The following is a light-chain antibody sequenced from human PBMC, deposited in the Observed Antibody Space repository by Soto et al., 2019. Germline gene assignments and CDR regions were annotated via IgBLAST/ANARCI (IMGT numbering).Light chain of an antibody. J-gene: IGKJ5*01. Sequence: DIQMTQSPASLSASVGDRVTITCQASQDINDNLNWYQQKPGKAPKLLIYDASNLETGVPSRFSGSGSGTDFTFTVSSLQPEDLATYYCQQYHTLPITFGQGTRLEIQ. CDR3: QQYHTLPIT. CDR2: DAS. CDR1: QDINDN. V-gene: IGKV1-33*01.